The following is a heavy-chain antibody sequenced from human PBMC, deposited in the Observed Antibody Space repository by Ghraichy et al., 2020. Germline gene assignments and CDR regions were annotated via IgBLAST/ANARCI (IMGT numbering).Heavy chain of an antibody. Sequence: SETLSLTCAVYGGSFSGYYWSWIRQPPGKGLEWIGEINHSGSTNYNPSLKSRVTISVDTSKNQFSLKVSSVTAADTAVYYCARGKGLREYYYGMDVWGQGTTVTVSS. CDR3: ARGKGLREYYYGMDV. V-gene: IGHV4-34*01. D-gene: IGHD4-17*01. CDR2: INHSGST. J-gene: IGHJ6*02. CDR1: GGSFSGYY.